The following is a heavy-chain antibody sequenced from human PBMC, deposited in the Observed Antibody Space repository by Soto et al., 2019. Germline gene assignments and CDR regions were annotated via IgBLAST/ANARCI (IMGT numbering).Heavy chain of an antibody. CDR1: GGTFSSDA. V-gene: IGHV1-69*13. CDR2: IIPIFGTA. D-gene: IGHD3-22*01. J-gene: IGHJ5*02. CDR3: ARDRGPSSGYYPYWFDP. Sequence: AAVKVSCKASGGTFSSDAITWVRQAPGQGLEWMGGIIPIFGTANYAQKFQARVTITADESTSTAYMELSSLRSEDTAVYYCARDRGPSSGYYPYWFDPWGKGTLVPVSS.